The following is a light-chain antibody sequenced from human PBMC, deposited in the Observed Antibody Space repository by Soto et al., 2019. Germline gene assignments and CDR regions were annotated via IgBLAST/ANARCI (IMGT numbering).Light chain of an antibody. CDR2: TTS. Sequence: DLQMTQSPSSLSASVGDRVTITCRASQRISSFLNWYQQKPGKAPKLLIYTTSRLQSGVPSRFSGSGSGTDFTLTINNLQPEDFATYYCQQTYSTPPATFGQGTRLEIK. CDR3: QQTYSTPPAT. V-gene: IGKV1-39*01. CDR1: QRISSF. J-gene: IGKJ5*01.